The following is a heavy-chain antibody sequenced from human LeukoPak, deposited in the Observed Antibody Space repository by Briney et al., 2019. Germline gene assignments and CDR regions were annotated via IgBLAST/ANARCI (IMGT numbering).Heavy chain of an antibody. CDR3: ARVWGSYGYYFDY. D-gene: IGHD3-16*01. CDR1: GFTFSSYA. CDR2: ISISGGTT. J-gene: IGHJ4*02. V-gene: IGHV3-23*01. Sequence: GGSLRLSCAASGFTFSSYAMSWVRQAPGKGLEWVSVISISGGTTYYADSVKGRFTISRDNSKNTPYLQMNSLRAEDTAVYYCARVWGSYGYYFDYWGRGTLVTVSS.